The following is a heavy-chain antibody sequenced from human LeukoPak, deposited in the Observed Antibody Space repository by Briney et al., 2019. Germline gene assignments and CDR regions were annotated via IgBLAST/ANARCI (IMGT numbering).Heavy chain of an antibody. Sequence: GGSLRLSCAASGFTFSSYGMHWVRQAPGKGLEWVSSISSSSSYIYYADSVKGRFTISRDNAKNSLYLQMNSLRAEDTAVYYCARVGMVAATDYWGQGTLVTVSS. CDR2: ISSSSSYI. D-gene: IGHD2-15*01. CDR3: ARVGMVAATDY. CDR1: GFTFSSYG. J-gene: IGHJ4*02. V-gene: IGHV3-21*01.